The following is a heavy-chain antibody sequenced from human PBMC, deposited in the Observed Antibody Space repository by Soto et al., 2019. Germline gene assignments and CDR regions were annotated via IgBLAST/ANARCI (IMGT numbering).Heavy chain of an antibody. CDR2: IFPSDSDT. J-gene: IGHJ5*02. D-gene: IGHD3-22*01. CDR3: ARKDKSGYFNWFDP. Sequence: LGESLKISCRTSGYRFTSYWIAWVRQMPGKGLEWMGIIFPSDSDTRYSPSFQGQVTISADRSTSTVFLQWASLKASDTAVYFCARKDKSGYFNWFDPWAQGTRAPSPQ. CDR1: GYRFTSYW. V-gene: IGHV5-51*01.